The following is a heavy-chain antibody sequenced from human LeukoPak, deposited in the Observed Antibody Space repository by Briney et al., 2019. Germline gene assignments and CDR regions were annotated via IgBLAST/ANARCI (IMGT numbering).Heavy chain of an antibody. J-gene: IGHJ5*02. V-gene: IGHV4-34*01. D-gene: IGHD6-13*01. Sequence: PSETLSLTCTVSGASVRGYYWSWIRQPPGKGLEWIGEINHSGSTNYNPSLKSRVTISVDTSKNQFSLKLSSVTAADTAVYYCATRGQQLVGGWFDPWGQGTLVTVSS. CDR3: ATRGQQLVGGWFDP. CDR2: INHSGST. CDR1: GASVRGYY.